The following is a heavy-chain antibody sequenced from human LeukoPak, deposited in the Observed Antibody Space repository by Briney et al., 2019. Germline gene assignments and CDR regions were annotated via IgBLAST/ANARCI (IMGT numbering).Heavy chain of an antibody. J-gene: IGHJ4*02. CDR2: IYHSGST. Sequence: GSLRLSCAASGFTFSSYSMNWVRQPPGKGLEWIGEIYHSGSTNYNPSLKSRVTISVDKSKNQFSLKLSSVTAADTAVYYCARNRGYDILTGYYDYWGQGTLVTVSS. CDR3: ARNRGYDILTGYYDY. D-gene: IGHD3-9*01. V-gene: IGHV4-4*02. CDR1: GFTFSSYSM.